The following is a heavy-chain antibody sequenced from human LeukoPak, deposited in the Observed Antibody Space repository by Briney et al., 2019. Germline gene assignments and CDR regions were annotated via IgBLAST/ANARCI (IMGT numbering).Heavy chain of an antibody. Sequence: GGSLRLSCTASGFIFNDFWMSWVRQAPGEGLEWVANIRQDGGAKNYVDSVKGRFTISRDNAKNSLYLQMNSLRAEDTALYYCAKQSFYYGMDVWGQGTTVTVSS. V-gene: IGHV3-7*03. J-gene: IGHJ6*02. CDR3: AKQSFYYGMDV. D-gene: IGHD6-19*01. CDR2: IRQDGGAK. CDR1: GFIFNDFW.